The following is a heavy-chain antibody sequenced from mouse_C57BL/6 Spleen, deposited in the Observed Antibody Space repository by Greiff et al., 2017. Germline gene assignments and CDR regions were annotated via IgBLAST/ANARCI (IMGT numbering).Heavy chain of an antibody. J-gene: IGHJ1*03. CDR2: IYPGDGDT. CDR3: ARLLRGYFDV. V-gene: IGHV1-82*01. CDR1: GYAFSSSW. Sequence: VQLQESGPELVKPGASVKISCKASGYAFSSSWMNWVKQRPGKGLEWIGRIYPGDGDTNYNGKFKGKATLTADKSSSTAYMQLSSLTSEDSAVYVCARLLRGYFDVWGTGTTVTVSS. D-gene: IGHD1-1*01.